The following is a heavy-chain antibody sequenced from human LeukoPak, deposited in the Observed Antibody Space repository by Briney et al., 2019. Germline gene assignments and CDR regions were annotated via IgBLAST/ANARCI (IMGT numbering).Heavy chain of an antibody. CDR3: ARGDRAVAGAWGWFDP. V-gene: IGHV4-4*07. CDR2: IHASGST. J-gene: IGHJ5*02. Sequence: SYSLSLTRNISNGSIGSYYWSWIRQHAGKGMEWIGRIHASGSTNYNPSLKSRVTMSVDTPKSQFSLKLSSVTAADTAIYFCARGDRAVAGAWGWFDPWGQGTLVTVSS. D-gene: IGHD6-19*01. CDR1: NGSIGSYY.